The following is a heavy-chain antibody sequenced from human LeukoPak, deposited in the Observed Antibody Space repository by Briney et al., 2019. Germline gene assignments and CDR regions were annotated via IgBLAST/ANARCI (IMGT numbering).Heavy chain of an antibody. Sequence: SVKVSCKASGGTFSSYTISWVRQAPGQGLEWMGRIIPILGIANYAQKFQGRVTITADKSTSTAYMELSSLRSEDTAVYYCARDSGGYCSSTSCYPLTDCWGQRTLVTVSS. D-gene: IGHD2-2*01. CDR2: IIPILGIA. V-gene: IGHV1-69*04. CDR1: GGTFSSYT. J-gene: IGHJ4*02. CDR3: ARDSGGYCSSTSCYPLTDC.